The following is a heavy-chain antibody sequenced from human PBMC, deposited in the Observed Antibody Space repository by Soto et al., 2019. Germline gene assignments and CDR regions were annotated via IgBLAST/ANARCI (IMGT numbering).Heavy chain of an antibody. CDR2: IYHTGTT. CDR1: GGSISNSGDYY. D-gene: IGHD5-18*01. CDR3: ARVRAYSYGYEDY. J-gene: IGHJ4*02. V-gene: IGHV4-30-4*01. Sequence: SETRSLTCTVSGGSISNSGDYYWSWIRQSPGRGLEWIGYIYHTGTTYYNPSLRGRAVVSADTSENQFSLKLSSVTAADTAMYYCARVRAYSYGYEDYWGQGTLVTVSS.